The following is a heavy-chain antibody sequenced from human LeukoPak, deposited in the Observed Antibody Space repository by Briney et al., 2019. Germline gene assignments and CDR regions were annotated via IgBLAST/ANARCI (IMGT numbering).Heavy chain of an antibody. Sequence: ASVKVSCKASGYTFTGYYMHRVRQAPGQGLEWMGRINPNSGGTNYAQKFQGRVTMTRDTPISTAYMELSRLRSDDTAVYYCARTRVFGRYFDWSDDAFDIWGQGTMVTVSS. D-gene: IGHD3-9*01. CDR2: INPNSGGT. CDR1: GYTFTGYY. V-gene: IGHV1-2*06. CDR3: ARTRVFGRYFDWSDDAFDI. J-gene: IGHJ3*02.